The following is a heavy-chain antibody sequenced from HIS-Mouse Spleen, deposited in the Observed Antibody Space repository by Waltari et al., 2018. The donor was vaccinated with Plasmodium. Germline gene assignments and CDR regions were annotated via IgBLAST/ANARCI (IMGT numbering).Heavy chain of an antibody. Sequence: QVQLQQWGAGLLKPSETLSLTCAVYGGSFSGYCWSWIRQPPGNGLEWIGEINHSGSTNYSPSLKSRVTISGDTSKNHFSLKLSSVTAADTAVYYCARGLRGHYWYFDLWGRGTLVTVSS. CDR2: INHSGST. CDR1: GGSFSGYC. CDR3: ARGLRGHYWYFDL. V-gene: IGHV4-34*01. J-gene: IGHJ2*01. D-gene: IGHD3-10*01.